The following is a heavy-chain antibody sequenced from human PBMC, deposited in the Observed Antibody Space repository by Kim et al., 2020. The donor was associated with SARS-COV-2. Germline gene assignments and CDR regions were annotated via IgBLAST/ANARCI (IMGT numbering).Heavy chain of an antibody. Sequence: GGSLRLSCAPSGFGVSSNYMSWVRQAPGKGLEWVSLIYDGDNTYYADYVKGRFTISSDNFRNTLYHQMNNLRADDTAVYYCATSHTLFGGTYWPPFDYWGQGTLVTVSS. CDR1: GFGVSSNY. CDR2: IYDGDNT. V-gene: IGHV3-53*01. CDR3: ATSHTLFGGTYWPPFDY. J-gene: IGHJ4*02. D-gene: IGHD1-26*01.